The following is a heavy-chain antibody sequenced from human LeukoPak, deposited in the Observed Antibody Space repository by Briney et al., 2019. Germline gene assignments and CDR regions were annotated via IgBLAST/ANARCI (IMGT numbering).Heavy chain of an antibody. CDR1: GYTFTGYY. Sequence: ASVKVSCKASGYTFTGYYMHWVRQAPGQGLEWMGRINPNSGGTNYAQKFQGRVTMTRDTSISTAYMELSRLRSDDPAVYYCARDSDGLLWFGETPPDAFDIWGKGTMVTVSS. CDR2: INPNSGGT. J-gene: IGHJ3*02. D-gene: IGHD3-10*01. CDR3: ARDSDGLLWFGETPPDAFDI. V-gene: IGHV1-2*06.